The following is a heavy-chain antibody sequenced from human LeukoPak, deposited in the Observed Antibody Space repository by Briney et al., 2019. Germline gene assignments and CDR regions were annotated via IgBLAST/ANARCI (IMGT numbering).Heavy chain of an antibody. Sequence: GGSLRLSCAASGFTFNTYAMSWVRQAPGKGLEWVSAISGSGGSTYYADSVKGRFTISRDNSKNTLYLQMNSLRAEGTAVYYCAKNLGPVDYWGQGTLVTVSS. CDR3: AKNLGPVDY. CDR1: GFTFNTYA. V-gene: IGHV3-23*01. CDR2: ISGSGGST. J-gene: IGHJ4*02.